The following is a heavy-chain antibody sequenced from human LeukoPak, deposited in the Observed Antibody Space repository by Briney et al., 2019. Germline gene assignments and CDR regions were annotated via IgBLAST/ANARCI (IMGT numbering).Heavy chain of an antibody. D-gene: IGHD2-15*01. CDR3: ARRVGYCSGGSCSMFDY. CDR2: IYPGDSDT. CDR1: GYSFTSYW. J-gene: IGHJ4*02. Sequence: GESLKISCKGSGYSFTSYWIGWVRQMPGKGVEWMGIIYPGDSDTRYSPSFQGQVTISADKSISTAYLQWSSLKASDTAMYYCARRVGYCSGGSCSMFDYCGEGTLVTVSS. V-gene: IGHV5-51*01.